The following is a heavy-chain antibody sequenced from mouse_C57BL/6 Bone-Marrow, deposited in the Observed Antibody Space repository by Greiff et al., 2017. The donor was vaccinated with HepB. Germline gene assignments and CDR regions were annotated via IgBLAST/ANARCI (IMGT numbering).Heavy chain of an antibody. V-gene: IGHV1-80*01. J-gene: IGHJ4*01. CDR2: IYPGDGDT. Sequence: VHLVESGAELVKPGASVKISCKASGYAFSSYWMNWVKQRPGKGLEWIGQIYPGDGDTNYNGKFKGKATLTADKSSSTAYMQLSSLTSEDSAVYFCARITTVVATGFYYAMDYWGQGTSVTVSS. CDR3: ARITTVVATGFYYAMDY. CDR1: GYAFSSYW. D-gene: IGHD1-1*01.